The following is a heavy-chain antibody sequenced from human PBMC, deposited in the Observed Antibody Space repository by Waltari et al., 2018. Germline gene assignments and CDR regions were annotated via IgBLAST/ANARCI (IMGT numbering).Heavy chain of an antibody. Sequence: EVRLLESGGGLVQPGGSLRLSCAAPGFPFQDYVLSWVRQAPGRGLEWLSVISGSGSSSYFADSVKGRFTISRDNSENTLYLHMSSLRAEDTALYYCAKASRGVVVVPSAIGSWGQGILVTVSS. D-gene: IGHD3-10*01. V-gene: IGHV3-23*01. J-gene: IGHJ4*02. CDR1: GFPFQDYV. CDR3: AKASRGVVVVPSAIGS. CDR2: ISGSGSSS.